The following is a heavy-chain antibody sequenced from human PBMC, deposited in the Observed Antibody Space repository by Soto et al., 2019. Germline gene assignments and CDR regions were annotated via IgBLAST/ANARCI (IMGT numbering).Heavy chain of an antibody. D-gene: IGHD3-10*01. CDR3: ARAGLVYYYYYMDV. CDR2: ISSSSGVI. V-gene: IGHV3-48*01. CDR1: GFTFSSFS. Sequence: EVQLVESGGGLVQPGGSLRLSCVASGFTFSSFSVNWVRQAPGKGLEWVSYISSSSGVIYYADSVKGRLTISRDNAKNSLFLQINSLRAEDTAVYYCARAGLVYYYYYMDVWGKGTTVTVPS. J-gene: IGHJ6*03.